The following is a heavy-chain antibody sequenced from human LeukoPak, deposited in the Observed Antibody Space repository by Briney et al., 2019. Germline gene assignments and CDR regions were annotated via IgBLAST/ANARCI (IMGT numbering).Heavy chain of an antibody. CDR2: IYPGDSDT. Sequence: GESLKISCKGSGYSFTDYWIGWVRQMPGKGPEWMGIIYPGDSDTRYSPSFQGQVTISADKSISTAYLQWSSLKASDTAMYYCARLLRNIAAAVYYFDYWGQGTLVTVSS. CDR1: GYSFTDYW. J-gene: IGHJ4*02. CDR3: ARLLRNIAAAVYYFDY. V-gene: IGHV5-51*01. D-gene: IGHD6-13*01.